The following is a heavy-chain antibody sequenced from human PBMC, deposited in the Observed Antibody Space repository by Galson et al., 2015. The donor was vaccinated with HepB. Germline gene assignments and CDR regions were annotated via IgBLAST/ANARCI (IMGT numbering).Heavy chain of an antibody. V-gene: IGHV1-18*01. CDR3: ARDLVAAAGTPMVY. J-gene: IGHJ4*02. CDR1: GYTFTNYG. Sequence: SVKVSCKASGYTFTNYGISWVRQAPGQGLEWMGWISGYNGNTNYAQKLQGRVTMTTDTSTSTAYMELRSLRSDDTAVYYCARDLVAAAGTPMVYWGQGTLVTVSS. D-gene: IGHD6-13*01. CDR2: ISGYNGNT.